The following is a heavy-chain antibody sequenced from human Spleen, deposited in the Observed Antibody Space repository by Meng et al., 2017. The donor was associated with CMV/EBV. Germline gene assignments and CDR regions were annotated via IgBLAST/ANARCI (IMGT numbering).Heavy chain of an antibody. D-gene: IGHD2-15*01. V-gene: IGHV4-39*07. CDR3: ARVDAADPTFIDY. CDR2: IYYSGST. J-gene: IGHJ4*02. CDR1: GGSISSSSSS. Sequence: SGGSISSSSSSWGWLRQPPGTGLEWIGSIYYSGSTYYNPSLKSRVTISVDTSKNQFSLKLSSVTAADTAVYYCARVDAADPTFIDYWGQGTLVTVSS.